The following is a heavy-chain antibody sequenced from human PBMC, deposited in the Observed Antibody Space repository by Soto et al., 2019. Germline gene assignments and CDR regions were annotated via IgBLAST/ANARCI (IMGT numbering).Heavy chain of an antibody. J-gene: IGHJ4*02. CDR1: GGSISSYY. CDR2: IYYSGST. V-gene: IGHV4-59*01. D-gene: IGHD3-10*01. Sequence: PSETLSLTCTVSGGSISSYYWSWIRQPPGKGLEWIGYIYYSGSTNYNPSLKSRVTISVDTSKNQFSLKLSSVTAADTAVYYCARSRNYGSGSYYSFYFDYWGQGTLVTVSS. CDR3: ARSRNYGSGSYYSFYFDY.